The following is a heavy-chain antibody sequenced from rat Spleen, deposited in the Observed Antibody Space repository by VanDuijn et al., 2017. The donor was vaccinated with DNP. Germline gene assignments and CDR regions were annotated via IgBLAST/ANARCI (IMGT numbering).Heavy chain of an antibody. CDR1: GYSITSTY. V-gene: IGHV3-1*01. D-gene: IGHD1-12*03. CDR2: ISYSGST. CDR3: ARGNDGYYPNWYFDF. J-gene: IGHJ1*01. Sequence: EVQLQESGPGLVKPSQSLSLTCSVTGYSITSTYWGWIRKFPGDKMEWIGHISYSGSTGYNPSLKSRISISRDTSKNQFFLHLNSVTTEDTATYYCARGNDGYYPNWYFDFWGPGTMVTVSS.